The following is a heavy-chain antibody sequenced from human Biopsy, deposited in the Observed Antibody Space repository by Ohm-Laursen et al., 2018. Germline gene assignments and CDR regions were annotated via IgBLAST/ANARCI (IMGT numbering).Heavy chain of an antibody. J-gene: IGHJ5*02. CDR1: GGSISNNNYY. V-gene: IGHV4-39*01. D-gene: IGHD3-22*01. CDR3: ARDYDTSGYYYVS. CDR2: IFYRGST. Sequence: TLSLTWTVSGGSISNNNYYWGWIRQPPGKGLEWIGSIFYRGSTHYKPSLKSRVNISVDTSKNQFSLKLSSVTAADTAVYYCARDYDTSGYYYVSWGQGTLVTVSS.